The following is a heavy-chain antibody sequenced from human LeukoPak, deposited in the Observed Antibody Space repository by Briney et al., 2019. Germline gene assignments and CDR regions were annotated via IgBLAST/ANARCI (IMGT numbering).Heavy chain of an antibody. D-gene: IGHD1-26*01. CDR1: GGSLNSHI. CDR3: ARVNLRGSQYNWFDP. CDR2: ITPVIDVS. Sequence: SVKVSCKASGGSLNSHIFTWVRQAPGQGLEWMGKITPVIDVSKYAQKFQGRLTITVDKSTATVYMELSGLKSDDTAVYYCARVNLRGSQYNWFDPWGQGTLVTVSS. J-gene: IGHJ5*02. V-gene: IGHV1-69*02.